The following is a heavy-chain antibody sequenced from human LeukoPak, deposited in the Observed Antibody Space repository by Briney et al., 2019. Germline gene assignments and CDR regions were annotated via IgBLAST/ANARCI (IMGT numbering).Heavy chain of an antibody. D-gene: IGHD2-2*01. CDR3: AKDRPIVVVPAVYFDY. J-gene: IGHJ4*02. CDR1: GFTFSSYA. V-gene: IGHV3-23*01. CDR2: ISGSGGST. Sequence: GGSLTLSCAASGFTFSSYAMSWVRPAPGKGLEWVAAISGSGGSTYYADSVKGRLTLSRDNSKNTLYLQMNSLRAEDTAVYYCAKDRPIVVVPAVYFDYWGQGTLVTVSS.